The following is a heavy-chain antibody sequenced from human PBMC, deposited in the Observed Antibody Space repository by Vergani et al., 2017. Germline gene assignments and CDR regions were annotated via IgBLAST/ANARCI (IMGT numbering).Heavy chain of an antibody. CDR3: ARHPYTAMVSDAFDI. J-gene: IGHJ3*02. CDR1: GYSFTSYW. D-gene: IGHD5-18*01. CDR2: IYPGDSDT. V-gene: IGHV5-51*01. Sequence: EVQLVQSGAEVKKPGESLKISCTGSGYSFTSYWIGWVRQMPGKGLEWMGIIYPGDSDTRYSPSFQGQVTISADKSISTAYLQWSSLKASDTAMYYCARHPYTAMVSDAFDIWGQGTMVTVSS.